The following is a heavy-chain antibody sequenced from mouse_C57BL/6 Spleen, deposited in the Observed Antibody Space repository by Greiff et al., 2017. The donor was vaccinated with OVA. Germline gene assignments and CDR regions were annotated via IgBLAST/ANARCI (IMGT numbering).Heavy chain of an antibody. CDR3: ARTYGSTYYAMDY. J-gene: IGHJ4*01. D-gene: IGHD1-1*01. CDR1: GYTFTSYW. Sequence: VQLQQPGAELVMPGASVKLSCKASGYTFTSYWMHWVKQRPGQGLEWIGEIDPSDSYTNYNQKFKGKSTLTVDKSSSTAYMQHSSLTSEDSAVYYCARTYGSTYYAMDYWGQGTSVTVSS. CDR2: IDPSDSYT. V-gene: IGHV1-69*01.